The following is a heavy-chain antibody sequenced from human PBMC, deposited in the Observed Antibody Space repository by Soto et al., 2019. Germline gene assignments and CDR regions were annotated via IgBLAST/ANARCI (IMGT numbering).Heavy chain of an antibody. CDR2: INQDGSEK. Sequence: GSLRLSCAASGFTFSSYWMSWVRQAPDKGLEWVATINQDGSEKYYVDSVRGRFTISRDNAKNSLYLQMNSLRAEDTAVYSCAALSLFDFWGLRTLVTVSS. CDR1: GFTFSSYW. V-gene: IGHV3-7*01. CDR3: AALSLFDF. J-gene: IGHJ4*02.